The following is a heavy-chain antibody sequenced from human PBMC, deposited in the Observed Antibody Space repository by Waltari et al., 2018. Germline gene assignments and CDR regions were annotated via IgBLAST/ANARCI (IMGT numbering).Heavy chain of an antibody. V-gene: IGHV4-34*01. D-gene: IGHD3-9*01. CDR1: GGSFSGYY. Sequence: QVQLQQWGAGLLKPSETLSLTCAVYGGSFSGYYWGRIRQPPGEGLEWIGEINHSGSTNYNPSLKSRVTISVDTSKNQFSLKLSSVTAADTAVYYCARVLTRRAFRSSSDAFDIWGQGTMVTVSS. J-gene: IGHJ3*02. CDR2: INHSGST. CDR3: ARVLTRRAFRSSSDAFDI.